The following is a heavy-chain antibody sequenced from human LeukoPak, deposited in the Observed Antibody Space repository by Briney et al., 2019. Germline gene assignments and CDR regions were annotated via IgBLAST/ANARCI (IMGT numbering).Heavy chain of an antibody. D-gene: IGHD3-10*01. Sequence: SETLSLTCTVSGGSISTANYYWGWIRQPPGKGLEWIGNIFYSGSTYYSPSLKSRVTISLDTSRNQFSLKLSSVTAADTAVYYCARAQNYYGSGGFDYWGQGTLVTVSS. CDR1: GGSISTANYY. CDR2: IFYSGST. J-gene: IGHJ4*02. CDR3: ARAQNYYGSGGFDY. V-gene: IGHV4-39*07.